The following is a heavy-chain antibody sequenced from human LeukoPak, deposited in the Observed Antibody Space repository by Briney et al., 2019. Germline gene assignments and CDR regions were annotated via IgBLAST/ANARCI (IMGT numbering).Heavy chain of an antibody. J-gene: IGHJ4*02. CDR2: ISGSGSNT. Sequence: GGSLRPSCAASGFPFSSYAMTWVRQAPGMGLEWVSAISGSGSNTYYADSVKGRFTISRDNSKNTLYLQVDSLRADDTAVYYCARGNGDYAIHPDYWGQGTLVTVSS. CDR1: GFPFSSYA. D-gene: IGHD4-17*01. CDR3: ARGNGDYAIHPDY. V-gene: IGHV3-23*01.